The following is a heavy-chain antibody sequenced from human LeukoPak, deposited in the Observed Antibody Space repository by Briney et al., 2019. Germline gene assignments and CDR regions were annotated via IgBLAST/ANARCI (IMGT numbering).Heavy chain of an antibody. D-gene: IGHD3-10*01. Sequence: ASVKVSCKAPGYTFTGYYMHWVRQAPGQGLKWMGWINPNSGGTNYAQKFQGRVTMTRDTSISTAYMELSRLRSDDTAVYYCARGIIYYWYFDLWGRGTLVTVSS. CDR3: ARGIIYYWYFDL. CDR1: GYTFTGYY. V-gene: IGHV1-2*02. J-gene: IGHJ2*01. CDR2: INPNSGGT.